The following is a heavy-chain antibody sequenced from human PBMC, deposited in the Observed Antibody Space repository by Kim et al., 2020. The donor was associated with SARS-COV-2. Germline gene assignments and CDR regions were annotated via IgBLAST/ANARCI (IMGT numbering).Heavy chain of an antibody. J-gene: IGHJ4*02. Sequence: GGSLRLSCAASGFTFSSYAMSWVRQAPGKGLEWVSAISGSGGSTYYADSVKGRFTISRDNSKNTLYLQMNSLRAEDTAVYYCAKDHLTVTHFGSYPHTPLGSGYFDYWGQGTLVTVSS. V-gene: IGHV3-23*01. CDR1: GFTFSSYA. D-gene: IGHD4-17*01. CDR3: AKDHLTVTHFGSYPHTPLGSGYFDY. CDR2: ISGSGGST.